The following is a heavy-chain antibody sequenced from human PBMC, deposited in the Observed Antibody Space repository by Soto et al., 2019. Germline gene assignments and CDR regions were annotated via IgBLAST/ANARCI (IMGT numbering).Heavy chain of an antibody. CDR2: ISSSSTYM. Sequence: EVQLAESGGGLVKPGGSLRLSCAVSGLIFSDYSMTWVRQAPGKGLEWVSSISSSSTYMYYSASVRGRFTISIENANKTRSLQKNNLRADDTAVYFCATDGGDYWGQGDLVTVSS. CDR1: GLIFSDYS. D-gene: IGHD3-16*01. V-gene: IGHV3-21*01. J-gene: IGHJ4*02. CDR3: ATDGGDY.